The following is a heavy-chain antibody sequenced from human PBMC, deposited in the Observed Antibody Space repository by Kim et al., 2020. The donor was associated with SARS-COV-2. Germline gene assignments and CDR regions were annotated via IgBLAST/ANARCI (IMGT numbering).Heavy chain of an antibody. CDR3: ARGRYSSSWYGSLGGYYFDY. Sequence: GGSLRLSCAASGFTFSSYDMHWVRQATGKGLEWVSAIGTAGDTYYPGSVKGRFTISRENAKNSLYLQMNSLRAGDTAVYYCARGRYSSSWYGSLGGYYFDYWGQGTLVTVSS. V-gene: IGHV3-13*01. CDR2: IGTAGDT. CDR1: GFTFSSYD. J-gene: IGHJ4*02. D-gene: IGHD6-13*01.